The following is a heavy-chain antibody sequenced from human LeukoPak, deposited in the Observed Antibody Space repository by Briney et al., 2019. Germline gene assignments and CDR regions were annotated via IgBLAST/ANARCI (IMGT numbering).Heavy chain of an antibody. J-gene: IGHJ4*02. Sequence: RGVSLSLSCAVCVFTLSSYAMRCVRGSPGEGLEWVSAISGSGGSTYYADSVKGRFTISRDNSKNTLYLQMNSLRAEDTAVYYCAKRTAGGYFDYWGQGTLVTVSS. D-gene: IGHD2-21*02. CDR1: VFTLSSYA. CDR2: ISGSGGST. V-gene: IGHV3-23*01. CDR3: AKRTAGGYFDY.